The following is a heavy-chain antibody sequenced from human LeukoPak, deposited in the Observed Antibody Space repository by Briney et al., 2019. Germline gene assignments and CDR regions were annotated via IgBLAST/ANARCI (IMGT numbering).Heavy chain of an antibody. D-gene: IGHD3-22*01. V-gene: IGHV3-66*01. CDR2: IYSDGRT. Sequence: GGSLRLSCAASGFTVSANYMTWVRQAPGKGLEWVSTIYSDGRTYYADSVKGRFIISRDNSKNTLYLQMNSLRVEDTALFYCARESNSGYYLSYWGQGTLVTVSS. CDR1: GFTVSANY. J-gene: IGHJ4*02. CDR3: ARESNSGYYLSY.